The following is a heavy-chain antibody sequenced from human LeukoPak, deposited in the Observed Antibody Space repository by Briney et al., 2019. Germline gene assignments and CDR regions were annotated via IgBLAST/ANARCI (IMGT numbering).Heavy chain of an antibody. CDR1: GYTFTGYY. CDR3: ARDMGPWIQLWLFEY. D-gene: IGHD5-18*01. V-gene: IGHV1-2*06. CDR2: INPNSGCT. J-gene: IGHJ4*02. Sequence: ASAKVSCKASGYTFTGYYMHWGPQAPGQGLEWMGRINPNSGCTNYAQKFQGRVTMTRDTCISTAYMELSRLRSNDTAVYYCARDMGPWIQLWLFEYWGQGTLVTVSS.